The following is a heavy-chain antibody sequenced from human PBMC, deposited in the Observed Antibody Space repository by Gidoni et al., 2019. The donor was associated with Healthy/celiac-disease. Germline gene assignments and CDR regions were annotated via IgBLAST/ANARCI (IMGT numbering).Heavy chain of an antibody. J-gene: IGHJ1*01. V-gene: IGHV4-39*01. D-gene: IGHD3-22*01. CDR1: GDSISSSSYY. Sequence: QLQLQESGPGLVKPSETLSLPCTVSGDSISSSSYYWGWIRQPPGKGLEWIGSIYYSGSTYYNPSLKSRVTISVDTSKNQFSLKLSSVTAADTAVYYCARTYYYDSSGYYRNVEYFQHWGQGTLVTVSS. CDR2: IYYSGST. CDR3: ARTYYYDSSGYYRNVEYFQH.